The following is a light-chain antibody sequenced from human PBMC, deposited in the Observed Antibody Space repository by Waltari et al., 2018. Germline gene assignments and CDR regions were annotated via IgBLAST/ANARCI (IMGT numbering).Light chain of an antibody. CDR1: NSNIQINY. J-gene: IGLJ2*01. V-gene: IGLV1-47*01. CDR3: SAWDDSLSGPI. CDR2: RNS. Sequence: QSILTQPPSTSGTPGQRVTISCSGSNSNIQINYVSWYQHLPETTPKLLIYRNSWRPSGVSDRFSASKSGTSASLAISGLRSEDEGDYYCSAWDDSLSGPICGGGTRLTVL.